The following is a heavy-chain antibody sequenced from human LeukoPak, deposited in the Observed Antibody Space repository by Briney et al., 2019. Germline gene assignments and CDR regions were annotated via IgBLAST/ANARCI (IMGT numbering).Heavy chain of an antibody. J-gene: IGHJ4*02. D-gene: IGHD3-10*01. Sequence: SETLSLTCTVSGGPISSSPYYWGWLRQPPGKGLEWLGSISYSGSTFYNPSLKSRLTISVDTSKNQFSLKLSSLTAADTAVFYCARLSPYLGSGSSAFPDDFWGQGTLVTVSS. CDR2: ISYSGST. CDR1: GGPISSSPYY. CDR3: ARLSPYLGSGSSAFPDDF. V-gene: IGHV4-39*01.